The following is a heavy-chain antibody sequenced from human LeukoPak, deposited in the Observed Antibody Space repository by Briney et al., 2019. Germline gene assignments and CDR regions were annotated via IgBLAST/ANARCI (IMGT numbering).Heavy chain of an antibody. CDR1: GYTFTSYG. V-gene: IGHV1-18*01. CDR3: ARDRYCSSSNCYRGLSFDY. J-gene: IGHJ4*02. Sequence: GASVKVSCKASGYTFTSYGISWVRQAPGQGLEWMGWISAYNGNTNYAQKLQGRVTMTTDTSTSTAYMELRSLRSDDTAVYYCARDRYCSSSNCYRGLSFDYWGQGTPVTVSS. CDR2: ISAYNGNT. D-gene: IGHD2-2*01.